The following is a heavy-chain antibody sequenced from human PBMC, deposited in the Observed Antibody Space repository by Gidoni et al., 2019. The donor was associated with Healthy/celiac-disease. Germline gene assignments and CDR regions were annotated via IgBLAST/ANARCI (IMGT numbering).Heavy chain of an antibody. J-gene: IGHJ6*02. CDR3: TRDGIAVAGTRYYYYYYGMDV. CDR1: GFTFGDYA. V-gene: IGHV3-49*03. D-gene: IGHD6-19*01. Sequence: EVQLVESGGGLVQPGRSLRLSCTASGFTFGDYAMSWFRQAPGKGLEWVGFIRSKAYGGTTEYAASVKGRFTISRDDSKSIAYLQMNSLKTEDTAVYYCTRDGIAVAGTRYYYYYYGMDVWGQGITVTVSS. CDR2: IRSKAYGGTT.